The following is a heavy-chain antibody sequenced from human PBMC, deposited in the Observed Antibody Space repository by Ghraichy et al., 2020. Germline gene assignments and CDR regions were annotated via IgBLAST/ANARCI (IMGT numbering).Heavy chain of an antibody. D-gene: IGHD2-2*01. J-gene: IGHJ4*02. CDR1: GGSISSYY. CDR3: ARSPAAEIDY. Sequence: SETLSLTCTVSGGSISSYYWSWIRQPPGKGLEWIGYIYYSGSTNYNPSLKSRVTISVDTSKNQFSLKLSSVTAADTAVYYCARSPAAEIDYWGQGTLVTVSS. CDR2: IYYSGST. V-gene: IGHV4-59*01.